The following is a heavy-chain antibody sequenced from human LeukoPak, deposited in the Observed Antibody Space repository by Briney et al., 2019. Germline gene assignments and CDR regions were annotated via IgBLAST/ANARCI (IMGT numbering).Heavy chain of an antibody. J-gene: IGHJ4*02. CDR3: ARDGTVGGLGY. Sequence: SGGSLRLSCAASGFTVSTNYMNWVRQAPGKGLEWVSVIYSGGSTYYADSVKGRFTISRDNSKNTLYLQMNSLRAEDTAVYYCARDGTVGGLGYWGQGTLVTVSS. CDR1: GFTVSTNY. D-gene: IGHD1-26*01. V-gene: IGHV3-53*01. CDR2: IYSGGST.